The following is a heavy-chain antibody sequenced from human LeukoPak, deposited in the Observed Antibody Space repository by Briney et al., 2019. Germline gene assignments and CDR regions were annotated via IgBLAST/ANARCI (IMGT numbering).Heavy chain of an antibody. Sequence: GGSLRLSCAAPGFTFDDYAMHWVRQAPGKGLEWVSGISWNSGSIGYADSVKGRFTISRDNAKNSLYLQMNSLRAEDTALYYCAKDRYYDSSGGMDVWGQGTTVTVSS. D-gene: IGHD3-22*01. CDR2: ISWNSGSI. CDR1: GFTFDDYA. J-gene: IGHJ6*02. CDR3: AKDRYYDSSGGMDV. V-gene: IGHV3-9*01.